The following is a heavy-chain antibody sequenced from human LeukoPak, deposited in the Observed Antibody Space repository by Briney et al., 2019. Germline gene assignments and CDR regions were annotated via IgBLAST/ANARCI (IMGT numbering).Heavy chain of an antibody. D-gene: IGHD3-10*01. CDR1: GFNFSTYA. V-gene: IGHV3-64D*06. CDR2: ISSNGVNT. CDR3: VKGRGITMVRAALDS. J-gene: IGHJ4*02. Sequence: GGSLRLSCSASGFNFSTYAMQWVRQAPGKGLESVSGISSNGVNTYYADSVKGRFTISRDNSKNTLHLQMSSLRVEDTAVYYCVKGRGITMVRAALDSWGQGALVTVPS.